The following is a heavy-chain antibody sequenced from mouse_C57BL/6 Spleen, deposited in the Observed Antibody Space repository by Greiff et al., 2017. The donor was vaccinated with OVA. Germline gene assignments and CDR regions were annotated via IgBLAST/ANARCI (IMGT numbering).Heavy chain of an antibody. J-gene: IGHJ3*01. CDR1: GFTFSDYG. CDR3: ARDYSNYRWFAY. D-gene: IGHD2-5*01. CDR2: ISSGSSTI. V-gene: IGHV5-17*01. Sequence: EVKLMESGGGLVKPGGSLKLSCAASGFTFSDYGMHWVRQAPEKGLEWVAYISSGSSTIYYADTVKGRFTISRDNAKNTLFLQMTSLRSEDTAMYYCARDYSNYRWFAYWGQGTLVTVSA.